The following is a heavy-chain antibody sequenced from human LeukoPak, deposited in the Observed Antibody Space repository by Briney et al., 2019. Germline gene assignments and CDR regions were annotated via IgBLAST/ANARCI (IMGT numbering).Heavy chain of an antibody. J-gene: IGHJ6*03. CDR3: ARPAVRTYYYYYMDV. V-gene: IGHV4-39*01. Sequence: SETLSLTCTVSGGSISSSSYYWGWIRQPPGKGLEWIGSIYYSGSTYYNPSLKSRVTISVDTSKNQFSLKLSSVTAADTALYYCARPAVRTYYYYYMDVWGKGTTVTVSS. CDR2: IYYSGST. CDR1: GGSISSSSYY. D-gene: IGHD3-10*01.